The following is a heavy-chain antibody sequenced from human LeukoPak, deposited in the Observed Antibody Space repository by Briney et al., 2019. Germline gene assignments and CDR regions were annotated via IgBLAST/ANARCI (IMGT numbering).Heavy chain of an antibody. V-gene: IGHV4-31*03. Sequence: SETLSLTCTVSGGSISSGGYYWSWIRQHPGKGLEWIGYISYSGTTYYNPSLKSRVTISVDTSKNQFSLKLSSVTAADTAVYYCATLGYCSGGSCYSDYWGQGTLVTVSS. CDR2: ISYSGTT. CDR3: ATLGYCSGGSCYSDY. D-gene: IGHD2-15*01. J-gene: IGHJ4*02. CDR1: GGSISSGGYY.